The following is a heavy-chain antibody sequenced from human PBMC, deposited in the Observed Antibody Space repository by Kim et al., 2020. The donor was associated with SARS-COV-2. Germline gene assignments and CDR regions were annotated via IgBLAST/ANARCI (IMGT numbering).Heavy chain of an antibody. CDR1: GFTFSSYW. CDR3: ARDPSSGAYFDWLLYPLSWFDP. V-gene: IGHV3-7*03. D-gene: IGHD3-9*01. J-gene: IGHJ5*02. Sequence: GGSLRLSCAASGFTFSSYWMSWVRQAPGKGLEWVANIKQDGSEKYYVDSVKGRFTISRDNAKNSLYLQMNSLRAEDTAVYYCARDPSSGAYFDWLLYPLSWFDPWGQGTLVTVSS. CDR2: IKQDGSEK.